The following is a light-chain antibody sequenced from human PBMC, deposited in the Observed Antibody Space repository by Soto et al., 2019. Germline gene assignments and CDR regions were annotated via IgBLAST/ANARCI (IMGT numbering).Light chain of an antibody. J-gene: IGLJ1*01. Sequence: QSVLTQPPSASGTPGQRVTISCSGSSSNIGSNLVYRYQQVPGTAPKLLIYRDSQRPSGVPDRFSGSKSGTSASLAISGLRADDEAYYFCAAGGDSVSGPSYVFGTGTKVNVL. CDR2: RDS. CDR3: AAGGDSVSGPSYV. CDR1: SSNIGSNL. V-gene: IGLV1-47*01.